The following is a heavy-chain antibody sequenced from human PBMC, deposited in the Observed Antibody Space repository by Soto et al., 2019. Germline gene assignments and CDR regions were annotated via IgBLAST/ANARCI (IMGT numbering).Heavy chain of an antibody. CDR3: ARAINSIVVVPAAPYYYYGMDV. J-gene: IGHJ6*02. V-gene: IGHV1-2*04. D-gene: IGHD2-2*01. CDR2: INPNSGGT. Sequence: QVQLVQSGAEVKKPGASVKVSCKASGYTFTGYYMHWVRQAPGQGLEWMGWINPNSGGTNYAQKFQGWVTMTRDTSISTAYMELSRLRSDDTAVYYCARAINSIVVVPAAPYYYYGMDVWGQGTTVTVSS. CDR1: GYTFTGYY.